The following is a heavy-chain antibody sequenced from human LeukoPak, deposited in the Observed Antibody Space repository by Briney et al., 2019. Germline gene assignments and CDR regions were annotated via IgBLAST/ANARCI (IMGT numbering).Heavy chain of an antibody. Sequence: PGGSLRLSCAASGFTFSSYAMSWVRQAPGKGLEWVSVIYSGGSTYYADSVKGRFTISRDNSKNTLYLQMNSLRAEDTAVYYCARDQQLVPNYYYGMDVWGQGTTVTVSS. CDR1: GFTFSSYA. J-gene: IGHJ6*02. CDR2: IYSGGST. D-gene: IGHD6-6*01. V-gene: IGHV3-66*01. CDR3: ARDQQLVPNYYYGMDV.